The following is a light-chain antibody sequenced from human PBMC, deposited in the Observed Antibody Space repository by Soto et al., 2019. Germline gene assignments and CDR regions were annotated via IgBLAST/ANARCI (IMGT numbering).Light chain of an antibody. J-gene: IGKJ2*01. Sequence: DIQMTQSPYTLSASVGDRVTITCRASQSISSWLAWYQQKPGKAPKLLIYDASSLESGVPSRFSGSGSGTEFTLTISSLQPDDFATYYCQQYNGPMYTFGQGTKLEIK. CDR2: DAS. V-gene: IGKV1-5*01. CDR1: QSISSW. CDR3: QQYNGPMYT.